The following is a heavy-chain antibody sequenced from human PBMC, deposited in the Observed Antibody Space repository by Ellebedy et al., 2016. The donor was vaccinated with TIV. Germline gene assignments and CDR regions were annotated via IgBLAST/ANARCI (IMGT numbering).Heavy chain of an antibody. J-gene: IGHJ4*02. CDR3: AKGSSSGFNYDRVGFEY. CDR1: GFTFSSFA. Sequence: GGSLRLSCAASGFTFSSFAMHWVRQAPGKGLEWLSVISADGANTFHAESVKGRFTISRDNSKNPLYVQLNRLTTEDTAVYFCAKGSSSGFNYDRVGFEYWGQGTLVTVSS. CDR2: ISADGANT. D-gene: IGHD3-22*01. V-gene: IGHV3-23*01.